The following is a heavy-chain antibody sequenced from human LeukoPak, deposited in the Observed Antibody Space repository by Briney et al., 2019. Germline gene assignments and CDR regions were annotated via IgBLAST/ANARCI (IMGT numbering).Heavy chain of an antibody. CDR3: ARFGGPHAFDI. D-gene: IGHD3-3*01. Sequence: SETLSLTCAVYGGSFSGHYWTWIRQPPGKGLEWIGEINHSGSTNYNPSLKSRVTISVDTSKNHFSLTLSSVTAADTAVYYCARFGGPHAFDIWGQGTMVTVSS. CDR1: GGSFSGHY. CDR2: INHSGST. J-gene: IGHJ3*02. V-gene: IGHV4-34*01.